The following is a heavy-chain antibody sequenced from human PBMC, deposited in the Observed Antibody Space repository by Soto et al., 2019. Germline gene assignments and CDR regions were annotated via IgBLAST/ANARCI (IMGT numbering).Heavy chain of an antibody. V-gene: IGHV3-23*01. D-gene: IGHD6-6*01. J-gene: IGHJ4*02. CDR3: AKEYSTSFDY. Sequence: GGSLRLSCAASGFTFSNYAMNWVRQAPGKGLEWVSAISAGGSNTDYADSVKGRFTISSDNSKNALYLQMNSLRAEDTAVYYCAKEYSTSFDYWGQGTLVTVSS. CDR1: GFTFSNYA. CDR2: ISAGGSNT.